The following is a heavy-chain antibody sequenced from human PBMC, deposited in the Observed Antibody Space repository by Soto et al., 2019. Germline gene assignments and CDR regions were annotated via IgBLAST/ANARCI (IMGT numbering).Heavy chain of an antibody. CDR2: IIPIFGTT. D-gene: IGHD5-12*01. J-gene: IGHJ5*02. Sequence: ASVKVSCKASGGTFSNYAITWVQQAPGQGLEWVGRIIPIFGTTNVAQKFQGRVTITADESTTTANMELSGLRSDDTAVYYCAKDGGADGYFGNWLDPWGQGTLVTVSS. CDR1: GGTFSNYA. V-gene: IGHV1-69*13. CDR3: AKDGGADGYFGNWLDP.